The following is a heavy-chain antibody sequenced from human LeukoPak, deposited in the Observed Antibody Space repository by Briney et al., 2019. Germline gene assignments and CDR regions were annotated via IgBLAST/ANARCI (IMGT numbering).Heavy chain of an antibody. J-gene: IGHJ4*02. V-gene: IGHV3-23*01. Sequence: GGSLRLSCAASGFAFSSYAMSWVRQAPGKGLEWVSVISDPGGSTYYADSVKGRFTISRDNAKNSLYLQMNSLRDEDTAVYYCAKLSYGDNSGYWGQGTLVTVSS. CDR3: AKLSYGDNSGY. CDR1: GFAFSSYA. CDR2: ISDPGGST. D-gene: IGHD4-23*01.